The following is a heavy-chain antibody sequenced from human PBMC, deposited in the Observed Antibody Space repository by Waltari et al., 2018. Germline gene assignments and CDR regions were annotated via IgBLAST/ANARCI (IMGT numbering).Heavy chain of an antibody. D-gene: IGHD4-17*01. V-gene: IGHV3-9*01. J-gene: IGHJ3*02. CDR3: AKDTGRDYGVDAFDI. CDR2: SSWNSGSI. CDR1: GFTFYDSA. Sequence: EVQLVESGGGLVQPGRSLRLSCSASGFTFYDSAMHWVRQAQGKGLEWVSGSSWNSGSIGYAGSVKGRFTISRDNAKNSLYLQMNSLRAEDTALYYCAKDTGRDYGVDAFDIWGQGTMVTVSS.